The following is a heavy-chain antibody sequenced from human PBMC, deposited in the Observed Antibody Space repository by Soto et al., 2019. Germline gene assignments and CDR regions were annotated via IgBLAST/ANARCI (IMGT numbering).Heavy chain of an antibody. Sequence: PGGSLRLSCAASGFTFSNAWMNWVRQAPGKWLEWVGRIKSKTDGGTTDYAAPVKGRFTISRDDSKNTLYLQMNSLKTEDTAVYYCTTQWGISYYDFWSGYYTGPALRTWGQGTLVTVSS. CDR3: TTQWGISYYDFWSGYYTGPALRT. CDR1: GFTFSNAW. J-gene: IGHJ5*02. D-gene: IGHD3-3*01. CDR2: IKSKTDGGTT. V-gene: IGHV3-15*07.